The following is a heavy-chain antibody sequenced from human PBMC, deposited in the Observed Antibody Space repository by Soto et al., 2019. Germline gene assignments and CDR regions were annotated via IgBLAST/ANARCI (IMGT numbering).Heavy chain of an antibody. CDR1: GFTFSSYG. V-gene: IGHV3-30*18. J-gene: IGHJ4*02. CDR3: AKVSKGSSTSG. Sequence: HPGGSLRLSCAASGFTFSSYGMHWVRQAPGKGLEWVAVISYDGSNKYYADSVKGRFTISRDNSKNTLYLQMNSLRAEDTAVYYCAKVSKGSSTSGWGQGTLVTVAS. CDR2: ISYDGSNK. D-gene: IGHD2-2*01.